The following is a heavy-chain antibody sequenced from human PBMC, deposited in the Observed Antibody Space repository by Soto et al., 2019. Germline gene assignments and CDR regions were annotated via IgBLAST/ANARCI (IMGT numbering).Heavy chain of an antibody. Sequence: PGGSLRLSCAASGFTFSSYAMSWVRQAPGKGLEWVSAISGSGGSTYYADSVKGRFTISRDNSKNTLCLQMNSLRAEDTAVYYCAKGQEGLLWFGNDYWGQGTLVTVSS. D-gene: IGHD3-10*01. V-gene: IGHV3-23*01. CDR3: AKGQEGLLWFGNDY. J-gene: IGHJ4*02. CDR1: GFTFSSYA. CDR2: ISGSGGST.